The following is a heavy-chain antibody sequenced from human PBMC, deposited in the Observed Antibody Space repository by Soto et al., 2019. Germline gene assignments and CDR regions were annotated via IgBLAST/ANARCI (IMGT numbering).Heavy chain of an antibody. CDR3: ARLIVGATFWAFDI. J-gene: IGHJ3*02. CDR2: IYYSGST. V-gene: IGHV4-61*01. D-gene: IGHD1-26*01. CDR1: GGSVSSGSYY. Sequence: SETLSLTCTVSGGSVSSGSYYWSWIRQPPGKGLEWIGYIYYSGSTNYNPSLKSRVTISVDTSKNQFSLKLSSVTAAETAVYYCARLIVGATFWAFDIWGQGTMVTVSS.